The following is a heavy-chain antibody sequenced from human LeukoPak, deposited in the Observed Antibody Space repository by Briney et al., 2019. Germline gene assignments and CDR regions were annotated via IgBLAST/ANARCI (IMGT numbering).Heavy chain of an antibody. V-gene: IGHV3-23*01. CDR3: AKAPRGLDYFDN. CDR2: VSDSGNT. CDR1: GFTFRTSA. J-gene: IGHJ4*02. D-gene: IGHD3-10*01. Sequence: PGGSLRLSCAASGFTFRTSAMNWVRQATGQGLEWVSGVSDSGNTYYADSVNGRFTISRDNSKNTLYLQMNRLRAEDTAVYYCAKAPRGLDYFDNWGQGTLVSVSS.